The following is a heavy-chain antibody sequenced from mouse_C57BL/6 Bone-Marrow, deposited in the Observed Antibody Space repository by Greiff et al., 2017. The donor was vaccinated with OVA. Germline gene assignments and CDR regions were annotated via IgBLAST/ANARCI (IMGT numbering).Heavy chain of an antibody. V-gene: IGHV14-1*01. CDR3: TSGGYSIYYFDY. CDR1: GFNIKDYY. J-gene: IGHJ2*01. Sequence: EVKLQESGAELVRPGASVKLSCTASGFNIKDYYMHWVKQRPEQGLEWIGRIDPEDGDTEYAPKFQGKATMTADTSSNTAYLQLSSLTSEDTAVCYCTSGGYSIYYFDYWGQGTTLTVSS. CDR2: IDPEDGDT. D-gene: IGHD2-5*01.